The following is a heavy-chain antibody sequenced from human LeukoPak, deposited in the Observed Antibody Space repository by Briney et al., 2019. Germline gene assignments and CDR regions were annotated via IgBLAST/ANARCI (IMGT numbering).Heavy chain of an antibody. Sequence: PGRSLRLSCAASGFTFSSYGMTWVRQAPGKGLEWVSAITGSGGSTFYADSVKGRFTISRDNSKNTLYLQMNSLRAEDTAVYYCAAPTPPNNGFYEDAFDLWGQGTMVIVSS. CDR3: AAPTPPNNGFYEDAFDL. CDR2: ITGSGGST. J-gene: IGHJ3*01. D-gene: IGHD5/OR15-5a*01. V-gene: IGHV3-23*01. CDR1: GFTFSSYG.